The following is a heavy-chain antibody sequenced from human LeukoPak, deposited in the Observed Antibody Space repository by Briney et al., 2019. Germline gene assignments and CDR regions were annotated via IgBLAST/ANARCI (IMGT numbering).Heavy chain of an antibody. CDR3: ARDSPSSGYEYYFDY. J-gene: IGHJ4*02. CDR1: GYSISSGYY. CDR2: IYYSGST. Sequence: SETPSLTCTVSGYSISSGYYWGWIRQPPGKGLEWIGSIYYSGSTYYNPSLKSRVTISVDTSKNQFSLKLSSVTAADTAVYYCARDSPSSGYEYYFDYWGQGTLVTVSS. D-gene: IGHD3-22*01. V-gene: IGHV4-38-2*02.